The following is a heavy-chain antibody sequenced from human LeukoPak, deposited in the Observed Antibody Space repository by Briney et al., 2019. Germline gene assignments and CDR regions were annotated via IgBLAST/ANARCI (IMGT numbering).Heavy chain of an antibody. CDR2: IYYSGST. Sequence: SETLSLTCTVSGGSISSYYWSWIRQPPGKGLEWIGYIYYSGSTNYNPSLKSRVTISVDTSKNQFSLKLSSVTAADTAVYYCARGTVEWELGAYFDYWGQGTLVTVSS. D-gene: IGHD1-26*01. CDR3: ARGTVEWELGAYFDY. J-gene: IGHJ4*02. CDR1: GGSISSYY. V-gene: IGHV4-59*01.